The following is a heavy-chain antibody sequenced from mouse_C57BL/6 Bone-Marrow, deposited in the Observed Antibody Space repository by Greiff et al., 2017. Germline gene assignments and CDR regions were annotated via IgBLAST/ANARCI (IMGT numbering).Heavy chain of an antibody. D-gene: IGHD1-1*01. CDR2: IYPGDGDT. CDR1: GYAFSSSW. Sequence: LKQSGPELVKPGASVKISCKASGYAFSSSWMNWVKQRPGKGLEWIGRIYPGDGDTNYNGKFKGKATLTADKSSSTAYMQLSSLTSEDSAVYFCAKAYYYGSSYAMVYWGQGTSVTVSS. CDR3: AKAYYYGSSYAMVY. J-gene: IGHJ4*01. V-gene: IGHV1-82*01.